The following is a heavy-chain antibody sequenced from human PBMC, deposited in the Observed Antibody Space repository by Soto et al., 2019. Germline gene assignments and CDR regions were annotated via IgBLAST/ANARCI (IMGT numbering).Heavy chain of an antibody. Sequence: QVQLVQSGAEEKKPGASVKVSCKASGYTXXXXXXXXXXXXXXXXLEWMGWINAGNGNTKYSQKFQGRVTITRDTXXXXXXXXXXXXXXXXXXXXXXXXXXXXXXXXDYWGQGTLVTVSS. CDR3: XXXXXXXXXXDY. V-gene: IGHV1-3*05. CDR2: INAGNGNT. J-gene: IGHJ4*02. CDR1: GYTXXXXX.